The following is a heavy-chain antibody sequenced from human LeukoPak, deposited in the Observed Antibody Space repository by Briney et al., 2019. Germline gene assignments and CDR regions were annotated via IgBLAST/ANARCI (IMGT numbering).Heavy chain of an antibody. V-gene: IGHV3-53*01. CDR1: GFTVSSNY. D-gene: IGHD6-19*01. CDR2: IYSGGST. Sequence: GGSLRLSCAASGFTVSSNYMSWVRQAPGKGLEWVSVIYSGGSTYYADSVKGRFTISRDNSKNTLYLRMNSLRAEDTAVYYCASSSGWYNWFDPWGQGTLVTVSS. CDR3: ASSSGWYNWFDP. J-gene: IGHJ5*02.